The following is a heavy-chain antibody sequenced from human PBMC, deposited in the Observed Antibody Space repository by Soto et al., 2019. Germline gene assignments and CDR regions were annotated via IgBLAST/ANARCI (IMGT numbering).Heavy chain of an antibody. D-gene: IGHD6-6*01. J-gene: IGHJ4*02. CDR3: ARLHSSSSRRFDS. CDR1: GGSISSGDYY. Sequence: SETLSLTCTVSGGSISSGDYYWSWIRQPPGKGLEWIGYIYYSGSTYHNPSLKSRVTISVDTSKNQFSLKLSSVTAADTAVYYCARLHSSSSRRFDSWGQGTLVTVSS. CDR2: IYYSGST. V-gene: IGHV4-30-4*01.